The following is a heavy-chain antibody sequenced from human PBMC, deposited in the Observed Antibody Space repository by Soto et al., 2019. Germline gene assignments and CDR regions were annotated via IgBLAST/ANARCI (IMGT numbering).Heavy chain of an antibody. CDR2: IYYSGST. CDR3: ARHSSVGRIAVAGGLDY. J-gene: IGHJ4*02. Sequence: LETLSLTCTVSGGSISGSSYYWGWIRQPPGKGLEWIGSIYYSGSTYYNPSLKSRVTISVDTSKNQFSLKLSSVTAADTAVYYCARHSSVGRIAVAGGLDYWGQGTLVTVSS. CDR1: GGSISGSSYY. D-gene: IGHD6-19*01. V-gene: IGHV4-39*01.